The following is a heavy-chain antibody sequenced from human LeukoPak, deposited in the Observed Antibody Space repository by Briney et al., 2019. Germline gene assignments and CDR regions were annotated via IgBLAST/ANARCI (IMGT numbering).Heavy chain of an antibody. Sequence: SSVKVSCKASGGTFSSYAISWVRQAPGQGLEWMGRIIPIFGTANYAQKFQGRVTITTGESTSTAYMELSSLRSEDTAVYYCASGQDYYYYYMDVWGKGTTVTVSS. V-gene: IGHV1-69*05. J-gene: IGHJ6*03. CDR2: IIPIFGTA. CDR1: GGTFSSYA. CDR3: ASGQDYYYYYMDV.